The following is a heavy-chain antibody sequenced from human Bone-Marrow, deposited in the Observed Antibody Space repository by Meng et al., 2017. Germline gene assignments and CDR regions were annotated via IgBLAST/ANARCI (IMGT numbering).Heavy chain of an antibody. CDR3: ARDSGSYLGRGFGDY. CDR1: GYTFTGYY. D-gene: IGHD1-26*01. Sequence: ASVKVSCKASGYTFTGYYMHWVRQAPGQGLEWMGWINPNSGGTNYAQKFQGRVTMTRDTSISTAYMELSRLRPDDTAVYYCARDSGSYLGRGFGDYWGQGTLVTVSS. V-gene: IGHV1-2*02. J-gene: IGHJ4*02. CDR2: INPNSGGT.